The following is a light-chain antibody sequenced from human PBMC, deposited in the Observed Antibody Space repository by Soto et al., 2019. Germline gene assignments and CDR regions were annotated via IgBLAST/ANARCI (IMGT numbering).Light chain of an antibody. CDR2: GAS. CDR3: QQYNNWWT. V-gene: IGKV3-15*01. J-gene: IGKJ1*01. Sequence: EIVMTQSPATLSVSPGERATLSCRASQSVSSNFAWYQQKPGQAPRLLIYGASTRATGIPARFSGSGSGTAFTLTISSLQSEDFAVYYCQQYNNWWTFGQGTKVEIK. CDR1: QSVSSN.